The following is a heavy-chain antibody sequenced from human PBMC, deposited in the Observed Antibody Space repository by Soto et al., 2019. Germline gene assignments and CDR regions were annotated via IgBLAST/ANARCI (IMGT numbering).Heavy chain of an antibody. Sequence: QVQLVESGGGVVQPGRSLRLSCAASGFTFSSYGMHWVRRAPGKGVEGVAVISYDGSNKYYADSVKGRFTISRDNSKNTLELQENSVGAEDTAVYYCGKAGVTGGFDYWGQGTLVTVSS. D-gene: IGHD3-10*01. J-gene: IGHJ4*02. V-gene: IGHV3-30*18. CDR3: GKAGVTGGFDY. CDR1: GFTFSSYG. CDR2: ISYDGSNK.